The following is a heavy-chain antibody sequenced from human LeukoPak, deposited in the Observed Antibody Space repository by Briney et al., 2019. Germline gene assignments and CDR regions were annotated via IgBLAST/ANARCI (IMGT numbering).Heavy chain of an antibody. CDR3: ARLHYGGNYGYYYYYMDV. Sequence: SETLSLTCAVYGGSFSGYYWGWIRQPPGKGLEWIGSIYYTGSTYYNPSLRSRVTISVDTSKNQFSLKLSSVTAADTSVYYCARLHYGGNYGYYYYYMDVWGEGTTVTISS. D-gene: IGHD4-23*01. CDR1: GGSFSGYY. CDR2: IYYTGST. V-gene: IGHV4-39*01. J-gene: IGHJ6*03.